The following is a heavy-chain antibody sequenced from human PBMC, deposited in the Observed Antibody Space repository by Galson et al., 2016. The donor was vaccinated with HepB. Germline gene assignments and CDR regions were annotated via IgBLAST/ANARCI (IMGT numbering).Heavy chain of an antibody. J-gene: IGHJ3*02. D-gene: IGHD5-12*01. CDR3: AIGGSGYYDAFHI. V-gene: IGHV1-2*02. CDR2: INPNNGDT. CDR1: GFPFTGYY. Sequence: SVKVSCKASGFPFTGYYMHWVRQAPGQGLEWLGWINPNNGDTHYAQNFQGRVTMTRDTSITTVDMELSRLRSDDTAIYYCAIGGSGYYDAFHIWGQGTMVTVSS.